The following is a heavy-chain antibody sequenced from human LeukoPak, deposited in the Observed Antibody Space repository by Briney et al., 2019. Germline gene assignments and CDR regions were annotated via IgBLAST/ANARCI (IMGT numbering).Heavy chain of an antibody. J-gene: IGHJ5*02. CDR1: GYSFTGYY. V-gene: IGHV1-2*02. D-gene: IGHD2-2*01. Sequence: ASVKVSCKASGYSFTGYYMHWVRQAPGQRLEWMGWINPKSGGTNYEQKFQSRVTMTRDTSISTAYMELSSLRSDGTAGYYCARDRILPTTHQYQRGINWFDPWGQGTLVTVSS. CDR3: ARDRILPTTHQYQRGINWFDP. CDR2: INPKSGGT.